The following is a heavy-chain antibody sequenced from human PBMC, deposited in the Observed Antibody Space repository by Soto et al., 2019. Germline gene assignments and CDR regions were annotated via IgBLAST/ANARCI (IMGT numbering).Heavy chain of an antibody. D-gene: IGHD1-26*01. V-gene: IGHV3-74*01. J-gene: IGHJ4*02. CDR3: AREDGIVGATSAFDY. Sequence: QVVESGGGLVPPGGSLRLSCAASGFPFTNYWMNWVRQTPGKGLMWVSRISPDGSDVGYADSVEGRFTVSRDNAKNTLYLQMNSLRAEDTAVYYCAREDGIVGATSAFDYWGQGTLVTVSS. CDR1: GFPFTNYW. CDR2: ISPDGSDV.